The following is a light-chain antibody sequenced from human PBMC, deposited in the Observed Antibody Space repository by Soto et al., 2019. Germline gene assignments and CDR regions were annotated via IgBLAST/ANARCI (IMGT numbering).Light chain of an antibody. J-gene: IGKJ5*01. Sequence: DIQMTQSHSTLSASVGDRVTITCRASQSISSWLAWYQQKPGKAPKLLIYDASSLESGVPSRFSGSGSGTEFTLTISSLQPDDFATYYCQQYNSYSLTFGQGTRLEIK. CDR3: QQYNSYSLT. CDR1: QSISSW. V-gene: IGKV1-5*01. CDR2: DAS.